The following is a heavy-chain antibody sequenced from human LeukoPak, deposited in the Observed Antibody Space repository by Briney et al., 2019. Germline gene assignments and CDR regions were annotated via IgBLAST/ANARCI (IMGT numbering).Heavy chain of an antibody. D-gene: IGHD5-24*01. CDR3: AKDRDGYKRGYDY. CDR1: GFTFSSYV. Sequence: PGGSLRLSCAASGFTFSSYVMSWVRQAPGKGLEWVSAMSGSGGSIYYADSVKGRFTISRDKSKNTLYLQMNSLRAEGTAVYYCAKDRDGYKRGYDYWGQGILVTVSS. CDR2: MSGSGGSI. V-gene: IGHV3-23*01. J-gene: IGHJ4*02.